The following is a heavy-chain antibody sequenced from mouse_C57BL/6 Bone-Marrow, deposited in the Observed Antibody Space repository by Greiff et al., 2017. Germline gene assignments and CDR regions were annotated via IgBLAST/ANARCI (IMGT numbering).Heavy chain of an antibody. D-gene: IGHD2-4*01. V-gene: IGHV1-26*01. CDR1: GYTFTDYY. Sequence: EVQLQQSGPELVKPGASVKISCKASGYTFTDYYMNWVKQSHGKSLEWIGDINPNNGGTSYNQKFKGKATLTVDTSSSTAYMELRSLTSEDSADYYCTRLGDYDSDYWGQGTTLTVSS. J-gene: IGHJ2*01. CDR3: TRLGDYDSDY. CDR2: INPNNGGT.